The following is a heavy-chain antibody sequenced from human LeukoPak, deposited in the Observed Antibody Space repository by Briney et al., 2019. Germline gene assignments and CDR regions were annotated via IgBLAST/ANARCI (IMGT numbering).Heavy chain of an antibody. CDR2: TFYRSKWYN. V-gene: IGHV6-1*01. Sequence: SQTLSLTCAISGDSLSSDSAAWDWIRPSPSRGLEWLGRTFYRSKWYNDYALSVKSRITINADTAKNQFSLQLNSVTPEDMAVYYCARDSSGWYMMFDPWGQGTLVTVSS. CDR1: GDSLSSDSAA. D-gene: IGHD6-19*01. CDR3: ARDSSGWYMMFDP. J-gene: IGHJ5*02.